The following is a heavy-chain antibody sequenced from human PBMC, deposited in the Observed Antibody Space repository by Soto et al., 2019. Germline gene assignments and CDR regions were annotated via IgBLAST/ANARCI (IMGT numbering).Heavy chain of an antibody. V-gene: IGHV3-11*01. D-gene: IGHD1-26*01. CDR3: AGMGANDAFDI. J-gene: IGHJ3*02. CDR2: ISSSGSSI. Sequence: QVQLVESGGGLVKPGGSLRLSCEASGFTFSDYYMSWIRQAPGKGLEWISYISSSGSSIYYADSVKGRFTISRDNAKNSLFLQMNSLRAEDTAEYYCAGMGANDAFDIWGQGTMVTVSS. CDR1: GFTFSDYY.